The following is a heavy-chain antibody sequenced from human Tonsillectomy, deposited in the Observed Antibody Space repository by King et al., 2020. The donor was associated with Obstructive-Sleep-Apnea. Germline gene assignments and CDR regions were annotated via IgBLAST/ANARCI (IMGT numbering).Heavy chain of an antibody. CDR3: ARGNWYYFDY. V-gene: IGHV1-2*04. J-gene: IGHJ4*02. Sequence: AQLVQSGAEVKKPGASVKVSCKASGYTFIDYHIHWVRQAPGQGLEWMGWINPNNGGTNYAQKFQDWVTMTRDTSIGTAYMELSRLRSDETAVYYCARGNWYYFDYWGQGTRVTVSS. CDR2: INPNNGGT. D-gene: IGHD1-1*01. CDR1: GYTFIDYH.